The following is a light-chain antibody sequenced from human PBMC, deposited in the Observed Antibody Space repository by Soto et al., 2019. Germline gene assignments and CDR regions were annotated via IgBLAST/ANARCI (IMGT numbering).Light chain of an antibody. J-gene: IGKJ1*01. V-gene: IGKV1-9*01. Sequence: DVQLTKSPSFLSASVGDRVTITCRASHNINPHLAWYQQEPGKAPRLLIYSASSLQSGVPSRFRGSRSGTAVTLPISSLQPEDFATYYCQRLDSYPRTFGPGTKVEIK. CDR3: QRLDSYPRT. CDR2: SAS. CDR1: HNINPH.